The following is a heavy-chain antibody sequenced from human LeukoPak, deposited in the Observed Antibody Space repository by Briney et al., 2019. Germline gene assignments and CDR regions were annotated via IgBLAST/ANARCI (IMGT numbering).Heavy chain of an antibody. V-gene: IGHV1-69*13. CDR2: IIPIFGTA. Sequence: SVKVSCKASGGTFSSYAISWVRQAPGQGLEWMGGIIPIFGTANYAQKFQGRVTITADESTSTAYMELSSLRSEDTAVYYCAASGYDSSGYYSYYYYGMDVWAKGPRSPSP. D-gene: IGHD3-22*01. J-gene: IGHJ6*02. CDR1: GGTFSSYA. CDR3: AASGYDSSGYYSYYYYGMDV.